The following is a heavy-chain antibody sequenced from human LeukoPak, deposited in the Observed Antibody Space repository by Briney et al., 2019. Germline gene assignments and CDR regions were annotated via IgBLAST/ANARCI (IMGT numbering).Heavy chain of an antibody. CDR1: GGSISSYY. J-gene: IGHJ6*03. CDR2: IHYSGTT. CDR3: ARDFWGMNYGSGSEYHYYYYMDV. D-gene: IGHD3-10*01. Sequence: PSETLSLTCTVSGGSISSYYWSWIRQPPGKGLEWIGYIHYSGTTNYNPSLKSRVTISVDTSKNQFSLKLSSVTAADTAVYYCARDFWGMNYGSGSEYHYYYYMDVWGKGTTVTISS. V-gene: IGHV4-59*12.